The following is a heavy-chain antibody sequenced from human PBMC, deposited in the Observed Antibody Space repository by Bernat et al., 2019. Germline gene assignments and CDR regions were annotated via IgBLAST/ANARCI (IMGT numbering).Heavy chain of an antibody. D-gene: IGHD2-15*01. J-gene: IGHJ3*02. CDR1: GFTFSSYS. CDR3: AILETAFCSGGSCYAFDI. Sequence: EVQLVESGGGLVKPGGSLRLSCAASGFTFSSYSMNWVRQAPGKGLECVSSISSSSSYIYYADSVKGRFTISRDNAKNSLYLQMNSLRAEDTAVYYCAILETAFCSGGSCYAFDIWGQGTMVTVSS. CDR2: ISSSSSYI. V-gene: IGHV3-21*01.